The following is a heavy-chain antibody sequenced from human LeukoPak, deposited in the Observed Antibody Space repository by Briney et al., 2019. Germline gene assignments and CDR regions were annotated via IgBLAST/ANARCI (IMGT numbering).Heavy chain of an antibody. CDR1: GGSFSGYY. J-gene: IGHJ5*02. CDR3: ARALYSSVTKPAGWFDP. CDR2: IYHSGST. Sequence: SETLSLTCAVYGGSFSGYYWGWIRQPPGKGLERIGSIYHSGSTYYNPSLKSRVTISVDTSKNQFSLKLSSVTAADTAVYYCARALYSSVTKPAGWFDPWGQGTLVTVSS. V-gene: IGHV4-38-2*01. D-gene: IGHD6-25*01.